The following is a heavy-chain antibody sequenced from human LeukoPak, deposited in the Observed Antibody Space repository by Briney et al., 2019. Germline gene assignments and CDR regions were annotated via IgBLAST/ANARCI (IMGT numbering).Heavy chain of an antibody. CDR1: GLAVTNNY. Sequence: GGSLRLSCAASGLAVTNNYMTWVRQAPGEGLEWVSVIYSGGRTSYAASVKGRFTVSRDNAKNTVYLQVSGLKVDDTAVYYCARGTSTGYYRTEAFDLWGQGTLVTVSS. CDR3: ARGTSTGYYRTEAFDL. D-gene: IGHD3-22*01. J-gene: IGHJ3*01. CDR2: IYSGGRT. V-gene: IGHV3-66*01.